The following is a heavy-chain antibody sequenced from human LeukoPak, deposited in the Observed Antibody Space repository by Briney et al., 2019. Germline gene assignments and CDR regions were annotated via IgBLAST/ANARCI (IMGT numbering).Heavy chain of an antibody. V-gene: IGHV3-23*01. CDR1: GFTFSSYA. CDR3: AKGIRYYYYYMDV. CDR2: ISGSGGST. J-gene: IGHJ6*03. Sequence: GGSLRFSCAASGFTFSSYAMSWVRQAPGKGLEWVSAISGSGGSTYYADSVKGRFTISRDNSKNTLYLQMNSLRAEDTAVYYCAKGIRYYYYYMDVWGKGTTVTVSS.